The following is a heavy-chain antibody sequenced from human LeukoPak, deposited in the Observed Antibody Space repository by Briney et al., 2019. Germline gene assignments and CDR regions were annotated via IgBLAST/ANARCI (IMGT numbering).Heavy chain of an antibody. CDR1: GFTFTNYW. J-gene: IGHJ4*02. D-gene: IGHD6-13*01. CDR2: IKQDGSET. CDR3: ARYAAAGPSYFDY. Sequence: GRSLRLSCAASGFTFTNYWMSWVRQAPGKGLEWLAIIKQDGSETYYVDSVKGRFTISRDNAKNSLYLQMNSLRAEDTAVYYCARYAAAGPSYFDYWGQGTLVTVSS. V-gene: IGHV3-7*02.